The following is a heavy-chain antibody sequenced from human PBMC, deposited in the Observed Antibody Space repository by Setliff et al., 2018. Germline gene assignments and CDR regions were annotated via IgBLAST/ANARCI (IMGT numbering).Heavy chain of an antibody. J-gene: IGHJ4*02. CDR2: ISSSSSYI. CDR1: GFTFSSYS. V-gene: IGHV3-21*01. CDR3: ARDDYYDSSGYHAPYYFDS. Sequence: GGSLRLSCAASGFTFSSYSVNWVRQAPGKGLEWVSSISSSSSYIYYADLVKGRFTISRDNAKNSLYLQMNSLRAEDTAVYYCARDDYYDSSGYHAPYYFDSWGQGTLVTVSS. D-gene: IGHD3-22*01.